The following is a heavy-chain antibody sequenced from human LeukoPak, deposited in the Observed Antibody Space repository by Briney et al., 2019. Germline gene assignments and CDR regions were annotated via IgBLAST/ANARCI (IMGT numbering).Heavy chain of an antibody. J-gene: IGHJ4*02. CDR2: INPNSGGT. V-gene: IGHV1-2*02. CDR1: GYTFTGYY. D-gene: IGHD2-2*01. Sequence: ASVKVSCKASGYTFTGYYMHWVRQAPGQGLEWMGWINPNSGGTNYAQKFQCRVTMTRDTSISTAYMELSRLRSDDTAVYYCARGGVYCSSTSCYSTAFGYWGQGTLVTVSS. CDR3: ARGGVYCSSTSCYSTAFGY.